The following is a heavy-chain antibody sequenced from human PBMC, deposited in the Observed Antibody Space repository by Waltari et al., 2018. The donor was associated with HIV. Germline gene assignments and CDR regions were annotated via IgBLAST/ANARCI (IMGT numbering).Heavy chain of an antibody. J-gene: IGHJ5*02. CDR2: ISGSGANT. D-gene: IGHD2-15*01. CDR3: AKDQYGLLPSGLDP. V-gene: IGHV3-23*01. Sequence: EVQPLEAGGGLVQPGGSLRPAGAGSRSTFIADAMSWVRQAPGKGLEWVSTISGSGANTYCADSVKGRFTTSRDKSKNTLYLQMNSLRAEDTAIYYCAKDQYGLLPSGLDPWGQGTLVTVSS. CDR1: RSTFIADA.